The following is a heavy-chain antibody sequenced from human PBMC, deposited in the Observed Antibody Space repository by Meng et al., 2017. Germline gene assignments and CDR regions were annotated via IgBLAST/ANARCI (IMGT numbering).Heavy chain of an antibody. CDR3: ARIAAAGTPAYYYYGMDV. J-gene: IGHJ6*02. Sequence: ASVKVSCKASGYTFTGYYMHWARQAPGQGLEWMGRINPNSGGTNYAQKFQGRVTMTRDTSISTAYMELSRLRSDDTAVYYCARIAAAGTPAYYYYGMDVWGQGTTVTVSS. V-gene: IGHV1-2*06. D-gene: IGHD6-13*01. CDR1: GYTFTGYY. CDR2: INPNSGGT.